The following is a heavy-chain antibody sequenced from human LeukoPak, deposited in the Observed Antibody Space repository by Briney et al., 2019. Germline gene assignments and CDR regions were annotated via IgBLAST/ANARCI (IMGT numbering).Heavy chain of an antibody. Sequence: SETLSLTCTVSGGPISSYYWSWIRQPPGKGLEWIGYIYYSGSTNYNPSLKSRVTISVDTSKNQFSLKLSSVTAADTAVYYCAKQEENYYDSGGYYSPFDYWGQGPLAPVS. V-gene: IGHV4-59*08. CDR3: AKQEENYYDSGGYYSPFDY. J-gene: IGHJ4*02. D-gene: IGHD3-22*01. CDR2: IYYSGST. CDR1: GGPISSYY.